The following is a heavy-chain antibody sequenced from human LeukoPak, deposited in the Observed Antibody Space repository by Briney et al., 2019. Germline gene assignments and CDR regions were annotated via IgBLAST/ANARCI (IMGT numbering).Heavy chain of an antibody. V-gene: IGHV5-51*01. D-gene: IGHD5-12*01. CDR2: IHPSDSDT. J-gene: IGHJ4*02. CDR3: ARSVATMAPHYFDY. Sequence: GESLKISYKASGYSFTSYFIGWVRQMPGKGLEWMGIIHPSDSDTRYSPPFEGQVTISADKSISTAYLQWSSLKASDTAMYYCARSVATMAPHYFDYWGQGTLVTVSS. CDR1: GYSFTSYF.